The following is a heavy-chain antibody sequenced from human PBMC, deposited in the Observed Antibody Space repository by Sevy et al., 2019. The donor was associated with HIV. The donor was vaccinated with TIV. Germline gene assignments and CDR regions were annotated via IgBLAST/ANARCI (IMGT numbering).Heavy chain of an antibody. V-gene: IGHV3-21*01. J-gene: IGHJ5*02. D-gene: IGHD6-13*01. CDR1: GFTFSSYS. Sequence: GGSLRLSCAASGFTFSSYSMNWVRQAPGKGLEWVSSISSSSYIYYADSVKGRFTISRDNAKNSLYLQMNSLRAEDTAVYYCARAYSSSWSPVNWFDPWGQGTLVTVSS. CDR3: ARAYSSSWSPVNWFDP. CDR2: ISSSSYI.